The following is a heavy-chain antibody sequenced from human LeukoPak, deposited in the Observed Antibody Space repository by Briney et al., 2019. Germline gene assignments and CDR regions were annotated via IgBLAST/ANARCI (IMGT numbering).Heavy chain of an antibody. CDR2: IYHSGST. V-gene: IGHV4-38-2*02. D-gene: IGHD3-10*01. J-gene: IGHJ5*02. CDR3: ARESNYYGSGTGWFDP. Sequence: SETLSLTCTVSGYSISSGYYWGWIRQPPGKGLEWIGSIYHSGSTYYNPSLKSRVTISVDTSKNQFSLKLSSVTAADTAVYYCARESNYYGSGTGWFDPWGQGTLVTVSS. CDR1: GYSISSGYY.